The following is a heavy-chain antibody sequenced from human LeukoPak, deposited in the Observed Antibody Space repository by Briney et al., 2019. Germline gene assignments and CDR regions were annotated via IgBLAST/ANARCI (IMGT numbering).Heavy chain of an antibody. CDR3: ARDYQGLHY. CDR2: IETDGKSA. CDR1: GLTLSIYR. J-gene: IGHJ4*02. V-gene: IGHV3-74*01. Sequence: GGSLRLSCAVSGLTLSIYRMHWVRQAPGKGRVWVSAIETDGKSATYADSVKGRFTISRDNAKNTLYLQMNSLRAEDTAVYFCARDYQGLHYWGQGTLVTVSS. D-gene: IGHD3-16*02.